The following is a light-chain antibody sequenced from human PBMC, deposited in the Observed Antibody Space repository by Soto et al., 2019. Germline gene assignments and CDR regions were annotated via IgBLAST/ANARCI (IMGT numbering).Light chain of an antibody. J-gene: IGLJ1*01. CDR3: QSYDSSLENV. CDR1: SSNIGAGYD. Sequence: QLVLTQPPSGSGAPGQRVTISCTGSSSNIGAGYDVHWYQQLPGTAPKLHIYGNSNRPSGVPDRFSGSKSGTSASLAITGLQAEDEAEYYCQSYDSSLENVFGTGTPLTVL. V-gene: IGLV1-40*01. CDR2: GNS.